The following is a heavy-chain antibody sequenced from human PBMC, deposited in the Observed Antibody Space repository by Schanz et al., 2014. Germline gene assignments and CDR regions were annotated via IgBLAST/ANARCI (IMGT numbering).Heavy chain of an antibody. J-gene: IGHJ4*02. CDR3: ARELRLEYYFDY. CDR2: MNPNSGNT. V-gene: IGHV1-8*01. CDR1: GYTFTGYD. D-gene: IGHD1-7*01. Sequence: QVQLVQSGAEVKKPGASVKVSCKASGYTFTGYDINWVRQATGQGLEWMGWMNPNSGNTGYAQKFQGRVTMTRDTSISTAYMELSSLRSDDTAVYYCARELRLEYYFDYWGQGTQVTVSS.